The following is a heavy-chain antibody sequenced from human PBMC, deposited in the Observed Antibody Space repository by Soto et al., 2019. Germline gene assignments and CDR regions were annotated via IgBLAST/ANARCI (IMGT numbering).Heavy chain of an antibody. CDR3: ARDRIFGVVIWLDP. V-gene: IGHV1-2*02. J-gene: IGHJ5*02. CDR1: GYTFTGDY. D-gene: IGHD3-3*02. Sequence: GASVNVSGKASGYTFTGDYLHWVRQAPGQGLEWIGWINPNSGGTNYAQKFQGRVTMTRDTSISTAYMELRRLRSDDTAVYYCARDRIFGVVIWLDPWGQGTLVTVSS. CDR2: INPNSGGT.